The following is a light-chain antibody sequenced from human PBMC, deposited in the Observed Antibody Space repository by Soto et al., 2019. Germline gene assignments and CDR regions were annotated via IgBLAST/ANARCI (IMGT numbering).Light chain of an antibody. CDR1: QHVTTTY. Sequence: IVLTQSPATLSLSPGERATLSCTASQHVTTTYIAWYQQTFGQAPRLLIYGASTRATGTPDRFTGGGFGTYFTLTISRVEPEDFAVYYCQQYDSSCTFGGGTKVEMK. CDR3: QQYDSSCT. CDR2: GAS. V-gene: IGKV3-20*01. J-gene: IGKJ4*01.